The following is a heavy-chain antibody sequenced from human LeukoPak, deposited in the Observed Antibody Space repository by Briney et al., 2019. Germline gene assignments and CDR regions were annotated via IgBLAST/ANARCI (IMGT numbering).Heavy chain of an antibody. Sequence: GASVKVSCKASGYTFTNYGISWVRQAPGQGLEWMGWISAYNGDTNYAQKIQGRVTMTTDTSTSTAYMELRSLTSDDTAVYYCARGDNCNYAGFDYWGQGTLVTVSS. J-gene: IGHJ4*02. CDR1: GYTFTNYG. CDR2: ISAYNGDT. D-gene: IGHD1-7*01. CDR3: ARGDNCNYAGFDY. V-gene: IGHV1-18*01.